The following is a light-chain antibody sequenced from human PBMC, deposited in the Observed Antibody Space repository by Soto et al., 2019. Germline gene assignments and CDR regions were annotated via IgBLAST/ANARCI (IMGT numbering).Light chain of an antibody. CDR2: DAS. CDR3: QQRSHWPLYT. CDR1: QSVSSY. J-gene: IGKJ2*01. V-gene: IGKV3-11*01. Sequence: EIVLTQSPATLALSPGERATLSCRASQSVSSYLAWYQQKPGQAPGLLIYDASNRATGIPARFSGSGSGTDFNLTIRSLEPEDFAVYYCQQRSHWPLYTFGQGTKLEIK.